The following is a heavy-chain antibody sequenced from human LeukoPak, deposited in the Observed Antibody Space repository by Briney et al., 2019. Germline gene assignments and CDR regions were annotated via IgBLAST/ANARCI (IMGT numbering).Heavy chain of an antibody. Sequence: GGSLRLSCAVSGFTFNSYAMSWVRQAPGKGLEWVSSISASGGTTYYADSVKGRFTISKDNSKNTLFLQVNSLRAEDTAVYYCAKDGMYSSSSSYYFDSWGQGTLVTVSS. J-gene: IGHJ4*02. CDR2: ISASGGTT. V-gene: IGHV3-23*01. D-gene: IGHD6-6*01. CDR3: AKDGMYSSSSSYYFDS. CDR1: GFTFNSYA.